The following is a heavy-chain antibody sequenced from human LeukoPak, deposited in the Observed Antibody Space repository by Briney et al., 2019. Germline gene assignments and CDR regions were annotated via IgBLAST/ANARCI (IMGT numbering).Heavy chain of an antibody. J-gene: IGHJ4*02. Sequence: ASVKVSCKASGYTFTSYGISWVRQAPGKGLEWMGCISAYNGNTNYAQKLQGRVTMTTDTYTSTAYMDLRSLRSDDTAVYYCARDLADQQLHIAFYWGQGTLVTVSS. CDR3: ARDLADQQLHIAFY. D-gene: IGHD2-21*01. CDR2: ISAYNGNT. CDR1: GYTFTSYG. V-gene: IGHV1-18*04.